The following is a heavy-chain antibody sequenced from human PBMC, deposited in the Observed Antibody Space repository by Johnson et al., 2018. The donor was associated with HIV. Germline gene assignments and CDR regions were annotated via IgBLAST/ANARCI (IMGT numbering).Heavy chain of an antibody. Sequence: VQLVESGGGVVRPGGSLRLSCAASGFTFDDYDMSWVRQAPGKGLEWVSGISWNSGSIGYADSVKGRFTISRDNAKNSLYLQMNSLRTEDTAFYYCVKGLFVVVGQGAFDIWGQGTMVTVSS. CDR2: ISWNSGSI. D-gene: IGHD2-21*01. CDR3: VKGLFVVVGQGAFDI. J-gene: IGHJ3*02. V-gene: IGHV3-20*04. CDR1: GFTFDDYD.